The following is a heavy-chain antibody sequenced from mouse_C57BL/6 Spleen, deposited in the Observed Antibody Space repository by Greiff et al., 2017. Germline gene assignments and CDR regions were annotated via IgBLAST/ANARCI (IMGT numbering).Heavy chain of an antibody. D-gene: IGHD1-1*01. Sequence: EVKLMESGGGLVKPGGSLKLSCAASGFTFSDYGMHWVRQAPEKGLEWVAYISSGSSTIYYADTVKGRFTISRDNAKNTLFLQMTSLRSEDTAMYYCARGFIPLYYFDYWGQGTTLTVSS. J-gene: IGHJ2*01. CDR3: ARGFIPLYYFDY. CDR1: GFTFSDYG. CDR2: ISSGSSTI. V-gene: IGHV5-17*01.